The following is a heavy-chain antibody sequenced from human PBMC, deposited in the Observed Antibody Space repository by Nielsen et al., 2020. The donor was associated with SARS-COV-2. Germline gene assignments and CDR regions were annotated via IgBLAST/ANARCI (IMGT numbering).Heavy chain of an antibody. CDR2: IDPNRGGT. CDR1: GYTVTRFF. CDR3: ARSNVFDN. V-gene: IGHV1-2*06. Sequence: ASVKVSCKASGYTVTRFFLHWVRQAPGQGLEWMGRIDPNRGGTNYAQKFQGRVTMTRDTSISTVYMELSRLRSDDTAVYYCARSNVFDNWGQGTLVTVSS. J-gene: IGHJ4*02. D-gene: IGHD2-8*01.